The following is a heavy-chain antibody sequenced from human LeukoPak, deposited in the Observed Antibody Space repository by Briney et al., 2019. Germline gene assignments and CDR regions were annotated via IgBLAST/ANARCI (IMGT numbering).Heavy chain of an antibody. CDR2: INHSGST. CDR3: ARVHQQLALYSFDV. CDR1: GGSFSSHF. D-gene: IGHD6-13*01. Sequence: PSETLSLTCAVYGGSFSSHFWSWIRQSPGKGLEWIGEINHSGSTNYNPSLKSRLTIRVDTSKNQFSLKLSSVSAADTAVYYCARVHQQLALYSFDVWGHGTLVTVSS. J-gene: IGHJ3*01. V-gene: IGHV4-34*01.